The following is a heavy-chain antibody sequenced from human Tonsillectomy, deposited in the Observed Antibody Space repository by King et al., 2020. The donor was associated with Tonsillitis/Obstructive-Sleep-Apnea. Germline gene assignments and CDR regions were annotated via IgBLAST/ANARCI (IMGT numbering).Heavy chain of an antibody. D-gene: IGHD5-24*01. J-gene: IGHJ6*03. CDR1: SYTFRSHG. V-gene: IGHV1-18*01. Sequence: QLVQSGAEVKEPGASVKVSCKASSYTFRSHGVSWVRQAPGQGLEWVGWISGYSGKTKYAQRLQGRVTVTRDTSTSTAYMELRSLRSDDTAVYYCARGDGYNYYMDVWGKGTTVTVSS. CDR2: ISGYSGKT. CDR3: ARGDGYNYYMDV.